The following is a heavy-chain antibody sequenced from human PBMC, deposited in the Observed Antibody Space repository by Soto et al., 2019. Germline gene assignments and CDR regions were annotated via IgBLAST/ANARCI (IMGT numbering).Heavy chain of an antibody. V-gene: IGHV3-74*01. D-gene: IGHD6-13*01. CDR1: GFTFSSYW. CDR3: ARDRLGSSRYSYYGMAV. Sequence: GGSLRLSCAASGFTFSSYWMHWVRQAPGKGLVWVSRINSDGSSTSYADSVKGRFTISRDNSKNTLYLQMNSLRAEDTAVYYCARDRLGSSRYSYYGMAVWGQGTTVTVSS. J-gene: IGHJ6*02. CDR2: INSDGSST.